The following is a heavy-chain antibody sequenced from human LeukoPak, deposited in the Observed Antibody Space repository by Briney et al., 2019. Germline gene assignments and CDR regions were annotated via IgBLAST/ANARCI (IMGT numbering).Heavy chain of an antibody. CDR1: GGFLSSGDYY. J-gene: IGHJ3*02. CDR2: IYYSEST. Sequence: SETLSLTCTVSGGFLSSGDYYWSWIRQPPGKGLEWIGYIYYSESTYYNPSLKSRVTISVDTSKNQFSLKLSSVTAADTAVYYCARELPPPDSSAFDIWGQGTMVTVSS. V-gene: IGHV4-30-4*01. CDR3: ARELPPPDSSAFDI. D-gene: IGHD1-14*01.